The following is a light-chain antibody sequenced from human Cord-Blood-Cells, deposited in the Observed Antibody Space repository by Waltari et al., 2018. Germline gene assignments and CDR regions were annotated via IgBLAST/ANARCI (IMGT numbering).Light chain of an antibody. J-gene: IGKJ1*01. CDR1: QGISSY. CDR2: AAS. Sequence: AIGLTQSPSSLSASTGDRVTITCRASQGISSYLAWYQQKPGKAPKLLIYAASTWQSGVPARFSGSGSGTDFTLTISCLQSEDFATYYCQQYYSYPWTFGQGTKVEIK. CDR3: QQYYSYPWT. V-gene: IGKV1-8*01.